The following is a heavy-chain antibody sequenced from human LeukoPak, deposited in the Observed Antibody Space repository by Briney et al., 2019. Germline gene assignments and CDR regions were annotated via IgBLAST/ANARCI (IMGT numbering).Heavy chain of an antibody. J-gene: IGHJ6*03. CDR3: ARLRDYYGSGRSGYYYMDV. V-gene: IGHV5-51*01. CDR2: IYPGDSDT. Sequence: GESLKISCKISGYRLTNNWIGWVRQVPGKGLEWMGLIYPGDSDTRYSPSFQGQVTFSVDTSISTAYLQLSSLKASDTAMYYCARLRDYYGSGRSGYYYMDVWGKGTTVTVSS. D-gene: IGHD3-10*01. CDR1: GYRLTNNW.